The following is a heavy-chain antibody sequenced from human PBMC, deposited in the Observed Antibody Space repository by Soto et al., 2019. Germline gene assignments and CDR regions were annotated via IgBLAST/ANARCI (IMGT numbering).Heavy chain of an antibody. CDR1: GFTFSSYG. D-gene: IGHD3-22*01. V-gene: IGHV3-33*01. CDR3: AGDGHYYDSSGWFDY. CDR2: IWYDGSNK. Sequence: LRLSCAASGFTFSSYGMHWVRQAPGKGLEWVAVIWYDGSNKYYADSVKGRFTISRDNSKNTLYLQMNSLRAEDTAVYYCAGDGHYYDSSGWFDYWGQGTLVTVSS. J-gene: IGHJ4*02.